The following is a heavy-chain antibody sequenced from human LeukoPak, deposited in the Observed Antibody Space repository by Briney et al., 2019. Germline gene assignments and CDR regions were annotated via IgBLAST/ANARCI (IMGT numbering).Heavy chain of an antibody. CDR2: IYYSGST. Sequence: PSQTLSLTCTVSGGSISSGGYYWSWIRQHPGKGLEWIGYIYYSGSTYYNPSLKSRVTISVDTSKNQFSLKLSSVTAADTAVYYCARSATYCNYDNNYYYYYMDVWGKGTTVTVSS. J-gene: IGHJ6*03. V-gene: IGHV4-31*03. CDR1: GGSISSGGYY. CDR3: ARSATYCNYDNNYYYYYMDV. D-gene: IGHD4-11*01.